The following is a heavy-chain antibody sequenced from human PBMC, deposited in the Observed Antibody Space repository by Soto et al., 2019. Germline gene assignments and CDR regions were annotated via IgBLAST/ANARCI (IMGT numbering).Heavy chain of an antibody. CDR1: GGSISSSNW. J-gene: IGHJ1*01. CDR3: TNYYYDSSPPYYEYFQH. Sequence: QVQLQESGPGLVKPSGTLSLTCAVSGGSISSSNWWSWVRQPPGKGLEWIGEIYHSGSTNYNPSLKSRVTISVDKSKNQFSLKLSSVTAADTAVYYCTNYYYDSSPPYYEYFQHWGQGTLVTVSS. CDR2: IYHSGST. V-gene: IGHV4-4*02. D-gene: IGHD3-22*01.